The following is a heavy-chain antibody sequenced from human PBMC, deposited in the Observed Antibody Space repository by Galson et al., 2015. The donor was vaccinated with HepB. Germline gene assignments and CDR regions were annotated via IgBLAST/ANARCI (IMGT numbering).Heavy chain of an antibody. CDR3: AKEAEMNQLRHLGWFDP. D-gene: IGHD2-2*01. CDR2: ISGSGGST. Sequence: SLRLSCAAPGFTFSSYAMSWVRQAPGKGLEWVSAISGSGGSTYYADSVKGRFTISRDNSKNTLYLQMNSLRAEDTAVYYCAKEAEMNQLRHLGWFDPWGQGTLVTVSS. J-gene: IGHJ5*02. V-gene: IGHV3-23*01. CDR1: GFTFSSYA.